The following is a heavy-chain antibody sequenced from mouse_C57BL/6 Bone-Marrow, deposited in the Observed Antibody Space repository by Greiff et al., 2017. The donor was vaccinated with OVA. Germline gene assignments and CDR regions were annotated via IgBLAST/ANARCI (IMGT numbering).Heavy chain of an antibody. CDR3: ARGAYYSIPYAMEY. J-gene: IGHJ4*01. CDR1: GYTFTNYW. D-gene: IGHD2-5*01. Sequence: QVQLQQSGAELVRPGTSVKMSCKASGYTFTNYWIGWAKQRPGHGLEWIGDIYPGGGYTNYNEKFKGKATLTADKSSSTAYMQFSSLTSEDSAIYYCARGAYYSIPYAMEYWGQGTSVTVSS. V-gene: IGHV1-63*01. CDR2: IYPGGGYT.